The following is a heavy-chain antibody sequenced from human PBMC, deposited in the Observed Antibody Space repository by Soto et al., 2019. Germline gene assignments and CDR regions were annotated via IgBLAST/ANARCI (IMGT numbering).Heavy chain of an antibody. Sequence: EVQLVESGGGLVQPGGSLRLSCAASGFTFSSYSMNWVRQAPGKGLEWVSYISSSSGTIYYGDSVKGRFTISRDNAKNSLYLQMNSLRAEDTAVYYCARDLSFGYYGMDVWGQGTTVTVSS. CDR1: GFTFSSYS. CDR2: ISSSSGTI. D-gene: IGHD3-10*01. J-gene: IGHJ6*02. V-gene: IGHV3-48*01. CDR3: ARDLSFGYYGMDV.